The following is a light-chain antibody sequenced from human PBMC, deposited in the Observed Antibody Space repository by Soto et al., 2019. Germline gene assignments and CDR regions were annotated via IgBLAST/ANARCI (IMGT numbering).Light chain of an antibody. CDR1: SSDVGGYNY. Sequence: QSVLTQPRSVSGSPGQSVTISCTGTSSDVGGYNYVSWYQQHPGKAPKLMIYDVSKRPSGVPDRFSGSKSGNTASLTISGLQAEDEADSYCCSYAGSYTSWVFGGGTKLTVL. CDR3: CSYAGSYTSWV. J-gene: IGLJ3*02. V-gene: IGLV2-11*01. CDR2: DVS.